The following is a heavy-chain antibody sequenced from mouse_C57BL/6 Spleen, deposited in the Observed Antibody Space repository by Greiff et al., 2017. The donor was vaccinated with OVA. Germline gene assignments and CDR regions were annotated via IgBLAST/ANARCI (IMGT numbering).Heavy chain of an antibody. Sequence: QVQLQQSGPELVKPGASVKISCKASGYAFSSSWMNWVKQRPGKGLEWIGRIYPGDGDTNYNGKFKGKATLTAANSSSTAYMQLSSLTSEDSAVDFCARGLDSSYAMDDWGQGTSVTVSS. D-gene: IGHD3-2*02. V-gene: IGHV1-82*01. CDR3: ARGLDSSYAMDD. CDR1: GYAFSSSW. CDR2: IYPGDGDT. J-gene: IGHJ4*01.